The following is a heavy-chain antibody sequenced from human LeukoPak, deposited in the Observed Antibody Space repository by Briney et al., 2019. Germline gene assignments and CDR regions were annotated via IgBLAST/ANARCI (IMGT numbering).Heavy chain of an antibody. J-gene: IGHJ4*02. V-gene: IGHV4-39*01. CDR2: IYSGGTT. CDR1: GDSISSSTYY. CDR3: ARHRGHGRFYPWDY. D-gene: IGHD1-26*01. Sequence: SGTLSLTCTVSGDSISSSTYYWGWVRQPPGKGLEWIGSIYSGGTTYYNPSPKSRVTISVDTSKNQFSLNLSSMTAADTAVFYCARHRGHGRFYPWDYWGQGILVTVSS.